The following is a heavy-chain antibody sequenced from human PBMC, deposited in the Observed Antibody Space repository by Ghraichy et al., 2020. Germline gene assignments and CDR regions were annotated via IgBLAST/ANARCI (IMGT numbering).Heavy chain of an antibody. CDR3: AKTPPTMILVLITNYFDW. J-gene: IGHJ4*02. Sequence: GGSLRLSCAASRFTFDSYAMGWVRQAPGKGLEWVSAISGSGDRTYYADSVKGRFTVSRDNSKDMLYLQMTNLRAKDTAVYYCAKTPPTMILVLITNYFDWWGQGTLVTVSS. CDR2: ISGSGDRT. V-gene: IGHV3-23*01. D-gene: IGHD3-22*01. CDR1: RFTFDSYA.